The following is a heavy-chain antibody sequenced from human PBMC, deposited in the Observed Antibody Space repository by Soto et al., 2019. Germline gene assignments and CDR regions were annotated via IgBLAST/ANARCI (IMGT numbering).Heavy chain of an antibody. CDR1: GGTFITYI. V-gene: IGHV1-69*04. Sequence: ASVKVSCKAPGGTFITYIISWVRQAPGQGLEWMGRIIPIPDITNYAQKFQGRVTVTADRSTSTAYMELTSLKSEDTAVYYCARDRITTRGDAFDLWGQGTMVTVSS. D-gene: IGHD3-3*01. CDR2: IIPIPDIT. J-gene: IGHJ3*01. CDR3: ARDRITTRGDAFDL.